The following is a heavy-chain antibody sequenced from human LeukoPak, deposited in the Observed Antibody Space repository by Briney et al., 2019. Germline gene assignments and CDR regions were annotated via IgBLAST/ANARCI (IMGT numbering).Heavy chain of an antibody. D-gene: IGHD4-17*01. CDR2: ISSSSSYI. V-gene: IGHV3-21*01. CDR1: GFTFSSYS. Sequence: GGSLRLSCAASGFTFSSYSMNWVRQAPGKGLEWVSSISSSSSYIYYADSVKGRFTISRDSSKNTLYLQMNSLRAEDTAVYCCAKVGRAYGDYHYFDYWGQGTLVTVSS. J-gene: IGHJ4*02. CDR3: AKVGRAYGDYHYFDY.